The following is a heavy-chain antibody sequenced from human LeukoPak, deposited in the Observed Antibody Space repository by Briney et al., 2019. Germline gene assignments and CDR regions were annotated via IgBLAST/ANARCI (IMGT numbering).Heavy chain of an antibody. D-gene: IGHD1-26*01. CDR2: ISSSSSYI. CDR3: ARDKGGAFDI. CDR1: GFTFSSYS. Sequence: GVSLRLSCAASGFTFSSYSMNWVRQAPGKGLEWVSSISSSSSYIYYADSVKGRFTISRDNAKNSLYLQMNSLRAEDTTVYYCARDKGGAFDIWGQGTMVTVSS. J-gene: IGHJ3*02. V-gene: IGHV3-21*01.